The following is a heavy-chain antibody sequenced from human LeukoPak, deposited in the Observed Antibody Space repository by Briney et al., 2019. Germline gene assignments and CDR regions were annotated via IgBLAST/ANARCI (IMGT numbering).Heavy chain of an antibody. J-gene: IGHJ5*02. D-gene: IGHD2-2*01. Sequence: KPSETLSLTCTVSGGSISSYYWSWIRQPPRKGLEWIGYIYYSGSTNYNPSLKSRVTISVDTSKNQFSLTLSSVTAADTAVYYCARVGGYCSSTSCYNWIDPWGRGTLVTVSS. CDR3: ARVGGYCSSTSCYNWIDP. CDR1: GGSISSYY. CDR2: IYYSGST. V-gene: IGHV4-59*01.